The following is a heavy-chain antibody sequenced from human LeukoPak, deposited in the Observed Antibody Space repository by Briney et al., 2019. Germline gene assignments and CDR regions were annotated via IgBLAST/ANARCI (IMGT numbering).Heavy chain of an antibody. CDR3: TRCSTGTRLYYFDY. V-gene: IGHV3-72*01. Sequence: PGGSLRLSCTASGFTFSDRYIDWVRQAPGKGLEWVGRSSNKANSYTTEYAASVKGRFTISRDESKNLLYLQMNSLKTEDTAVYYCTRCSTGTRLYYFDYWGQGTLVTVSS. CDR1: GFTFSDRY. CDR2: SSNKANSYTT. D-gene: IGHD1/OR15-1a*01. J-gene: IGHJ4*02.